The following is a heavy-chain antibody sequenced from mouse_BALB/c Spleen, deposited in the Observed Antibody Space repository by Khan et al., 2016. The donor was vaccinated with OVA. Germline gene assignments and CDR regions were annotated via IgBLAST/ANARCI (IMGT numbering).Heavy chain of an antibody. J-gene: IGHJ3*01. CDR1: GYTLTDYG. CDR2: INTYTGEA. D-gene: IGHD2-1*01. CDR3: SISIGNYWFSY. Sequence: QIQLVQSGPELKKPGETVKISCKASGYTLTDYGMNWVKQAPGKGLKWMGWINTYTGEATYADDFKGRFAFTVETSASTAYLQINNLKTEVTASYFCSISIGNYWFSYWGQGPLVPVSA. V-gene: IGHV9-3-1*01.